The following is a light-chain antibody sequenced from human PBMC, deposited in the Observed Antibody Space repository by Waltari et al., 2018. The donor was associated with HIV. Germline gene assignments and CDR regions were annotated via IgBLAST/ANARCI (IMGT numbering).Light chain of an antibody. CDR3: QSYDSSLRGYV. CDR1: SSNIWAAYH. Sequence: QSVLTQPPSVSGAPGQRVTISCTGSSSNIWAAYHVHWYQHLPATAPKLLIYGNNQRPYGFPTRFSGSKHGDSASLAITGLHADDEADYYCQSYDSSLRGYVFGTGTKVTVL. V-gene: IGLV1-40*01. CDR2: GNN. J-gene: IGLJ1*01.